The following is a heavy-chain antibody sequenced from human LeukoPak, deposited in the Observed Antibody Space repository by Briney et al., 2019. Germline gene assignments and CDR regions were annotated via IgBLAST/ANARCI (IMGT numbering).Heavy chain of an antibody. CDR3: ARDRNYDFWSGYTNWFDP. CDR2: IYTSGST. V-gene: IGHV4-61*02. CDR1: GGSLSSGSYY. J-gene: IGHJ5*02. D-gene: IGHD3-3*01. Sequence: SQTLSLTCTVSGGSLSSGSYYWSWIRPPAGKGLEWIGRIYTSGSTNYNPSLKSRVTISVDTSKNQFSLKLSSVTAADTAVYYCARDRNYDFWSGYTNWFDPWGQGTLVTVSS.